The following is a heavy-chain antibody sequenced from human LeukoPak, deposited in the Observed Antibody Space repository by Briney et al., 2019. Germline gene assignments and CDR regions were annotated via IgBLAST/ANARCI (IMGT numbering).Heavy chain of an antibody. CDR1: GFTFSSYG. D-gene: IGHD1-26*01. CDR3: AKGSGSYASGFDY. Sequence: GSLRLSCAASGFTFSSYGMHWVRQAPGKGLDWVAFIRYDGSSEYYGDSVKGRFTISRDNSKNTLYLQMNSLRAEDTAVYYCAKGSGSYASGFDYWGQGTLVTVSS. CDR2: IRYDGSSE. J-gene: IGHJ4*02. V-gene: IGHV3-30*02.